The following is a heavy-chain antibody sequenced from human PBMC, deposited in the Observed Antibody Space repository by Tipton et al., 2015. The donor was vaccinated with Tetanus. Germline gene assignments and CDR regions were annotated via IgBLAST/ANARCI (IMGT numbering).Heavy chain of an antibody. D-gene: IGHD2-8*01. Sequence: GLVKPSETLSLNCTVSGASIIDKTHYWGWIRQPPGKGPEWIASIYFKGSPYYNPSLKSRVTIDVDTSQNLFSLTLASVTAADTAVYYCARRSYCTSSRCFDAFDLWGPGTRVTVSS. CDR1: GASIIDKTHY. V-gene: IGHV4-39*02. CDR3: ARRSYCTSSRCFDAFDL. J-gene: IGHJ3*01. CDR2: IYFKGSP.